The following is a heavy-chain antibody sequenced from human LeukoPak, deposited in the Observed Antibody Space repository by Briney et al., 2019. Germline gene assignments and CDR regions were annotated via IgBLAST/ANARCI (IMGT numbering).Heavy chain of an antibody. V-gene: IGHV1-2*02. Sequence: GASVKVSCKASGYTFTGYYMHWVRRAPGQGLEWMGWINPNSGGTNFAQNFQGRVTMTRDTSISTAYMELSRLRSDDTAVYYCARDQGGYYSSSWVFDYWGQGTLVTVSS. D-gene: IGHD6-13*01. CDR2: INPNSGGT. CDR1: GYTFTGYY. J-gene: IGHJ4*02. CDR3: ARDQGGYYSSSWVFDY.